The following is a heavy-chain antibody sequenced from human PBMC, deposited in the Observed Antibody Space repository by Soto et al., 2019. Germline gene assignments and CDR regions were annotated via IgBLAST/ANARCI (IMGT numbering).Heavy chain of an antibody. CDR1: GYPFTNYG. V-gene: IGHV1-18*01. CDR3: ARDHHYSGGNCYLYYYGMDV. J-gene: IGHJ6*02. D-gene: IGHD2-15*01. Sequence: QVQLVQSGPEVKKPGASVKVSCKASGYPFTNYGLSWVRQAPGQGLEWMGWISGYNGNTNYAQNFQGRVTMTTDTSTSTAYMEMTSLRSDDTAVYYCARDHHYSGGNCYLYYYGMDVWGQGTTVTVSS. CDR2: ISGYNGNT.